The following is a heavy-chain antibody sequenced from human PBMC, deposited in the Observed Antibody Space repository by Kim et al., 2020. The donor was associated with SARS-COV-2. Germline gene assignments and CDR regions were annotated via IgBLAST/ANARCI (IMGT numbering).Heavy chain of an antibody. V-gene: IGHV1-46*01. D-gene: IGHD3-9*01. Sequence: QKFQGRVTMTRATSTSTVYMELSSLRSEDTAVYYCARADYDILTGNPFDYWGQGTLVTVSS. J-gene: IGHJ4*02. CDR3: ARADYDILTGNPFDY.